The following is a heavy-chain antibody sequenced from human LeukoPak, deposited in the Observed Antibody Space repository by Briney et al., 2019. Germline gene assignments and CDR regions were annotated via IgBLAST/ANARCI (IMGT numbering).Heavy chain of an antibody. Sequence: GGSLRLSCAASGFTFSSYSMNWVRQAPGKGLEWVSSISSSSSYIYYADSVKGRFTISRDNAKNSLYLQMNSLRAEDTDVYYCARDRDAVTTGIFDYWGQGTLVTVSS. D-gene: IGHD4-17*01. J-gene: IGHJ4*02. V-gene: IGHV3-21*01. CDR3: ARDRDAVTTGIFDY. CDR2: ISSSSSYI. CDR1: GFTFSSYS.